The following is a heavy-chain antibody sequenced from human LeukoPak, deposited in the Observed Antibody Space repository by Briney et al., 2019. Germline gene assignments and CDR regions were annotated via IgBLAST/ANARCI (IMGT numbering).Heavy chain of an antibody. CDR2: INHSGST. Sequence: SETLSLTCAVCGGSFSGYYWSWIRQPPGKGLEWIGEINHSGSTNYNPSLKSRVTISVDTSKNQFSLKLSSVTAADTAVYYCARLPGRRITIFGVVHDYWGQGTLVTVSS. D-gene: IGHD3-3*01. CDR1: GGSFSGYY. J-gene: IGHJ4*02. V-gene: IGHV4-34*01. CDR3: ARLPGRRITIFGVVHDY.